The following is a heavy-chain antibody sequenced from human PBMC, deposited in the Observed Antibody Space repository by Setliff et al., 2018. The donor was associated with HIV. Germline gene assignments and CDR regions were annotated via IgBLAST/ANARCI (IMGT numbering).Heavy chain of an antibody. CDR1: GFIFGNSA. D-gene: IGHD3-16*01. J-gene: IGHJ4*02. Sequence: GGSLRLSCETSGFIFGNSAMTWVRQRPGRGLEWVGVIYSGAGSTEYADSVKGRFTIFRDNSKNILFLRMDSLTADDTAIYYCANSFYDFSWGTSRSTPFDNWGQGVLVTVSS. V-gene: IGHV3-23*03. CDR2: IYSGAGST. CDR3: ANSFYDFSWGTSRSTPFDN.